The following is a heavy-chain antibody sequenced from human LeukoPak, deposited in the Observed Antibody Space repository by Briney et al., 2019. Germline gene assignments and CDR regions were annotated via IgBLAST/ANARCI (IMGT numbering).Heavy chain of an antibody. CDR3: ASEVGITIFGVVTDAFDI. CDR2: ISYDGSNK. CDR1: GFTFSSYA. D-gene: IGHD3-3*01. J-gene: IGHJ3*02. V-gene: IGHV3-30-3*01. Sequence: GGSLRLSCAASGFTFSSYAMHWVRQAPGRGLEWVAVISYDGSNKYYADSVKGRFTISRDNSKNTLYLQMNSLRAEDTAVYYCASEVGITIFGVVTDAFDIWGQGTMVTVSS.